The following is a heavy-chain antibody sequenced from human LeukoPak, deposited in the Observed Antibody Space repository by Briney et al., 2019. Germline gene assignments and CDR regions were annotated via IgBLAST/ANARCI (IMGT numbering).Heavy chain of an antibody. V-gene: IGHV4-38-2*02. J-gene: IGHJ3*02. Sequence: SETLSLTCTVSGYSISSGYYWGWIRQPPGKGLEWIGSIYHSGSTYYNPSLKSRVTISVDTSKNQFSLKLSSVTAADTAVYYCATTYYDILTGYTYAFDIWGQGTMVTVSS. D-gene: IGHD3-9*01. CDR3: ATTYYDILTGYTYAFDI. CDR2: IYHSGST. CDR1: GYSISSGYY.